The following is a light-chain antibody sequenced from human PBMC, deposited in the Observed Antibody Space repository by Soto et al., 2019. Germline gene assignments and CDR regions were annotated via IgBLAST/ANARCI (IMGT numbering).Light chain of an antibody. CDR3: QQYDSSSPT. CDR2: DAS. Sequence: DIPMTQSPSTLSASVGDGVTITCRASQSISVWLAWYQQRPGKAPKFLMYDASSLETGVPSRFSGSGSGTEFTLTIRSLQPDDSATYYCQQYDSSSPTFGQGTKLEIK. CDR1: QSISVW. V-gene: IGKV1-5*01. J-gene: IGKJ2*01.